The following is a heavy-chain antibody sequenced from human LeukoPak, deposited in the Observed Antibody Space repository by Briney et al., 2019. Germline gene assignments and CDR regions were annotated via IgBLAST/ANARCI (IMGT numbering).Heavy chain of an antibody. D-gene: IGHD5-12*01. CDR2: ISYTGTT. J-gene: IGHJ4*02. CDR3: ARRRIVATIDY. V-gene: IGHV4-39*01. CDR1: GGSISSSGYY. Sequence: SETLPLTCGVSGGSISSSGYYWAWIRQPPGTGLEWIGSISYTGTTYYNPSLKSRLTISADRSKNQFSLKLTSVTAADTAVYYCARRRIVATIDYWGQGTLVTVSS.